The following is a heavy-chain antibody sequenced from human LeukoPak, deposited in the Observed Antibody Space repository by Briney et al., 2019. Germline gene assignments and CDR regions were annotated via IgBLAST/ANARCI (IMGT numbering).Heavy chain of an antibody. CDR2: INHSGST. J-gene: IGHJ6*03. CDR1: GGSFSGYY. V-gene: IGHV4-34*01. CDR3: ARDLGAAGPNYYYYYMDV. D-gene: IGHD6-13*01. Sequence: PSETLSLTCAVYGGSFSGYYWSWIRQPPGKGLEWIGEINHSGSTNYNPSLKSRVTISVDTSKNQFSLKLSSVTAADTAVYYCARDLGAAGPNYYYYYMDVWGKGTTVTISS.